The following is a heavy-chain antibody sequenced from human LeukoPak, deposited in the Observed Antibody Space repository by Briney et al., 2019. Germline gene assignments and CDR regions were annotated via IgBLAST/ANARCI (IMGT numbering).Heavy chain of an antibody. Sequence: SETLSLTCTVSGGTIRSSSYWWGWVRQPPGKRLEWIGSIYHSGDSACNPSLKDRVTISVDTPKNHFSLKLASVTAADTAVYYCARAEIGEFDSWGQGTLVTVSS. V-gene: IGHV4-39*02. D-gene: IGHD3-3*01. CDR2: IYHSGDS. J-gene: IGHJ4*02. CDR1: GGTIRSSSYW. CDR3: ARAEIGEFDS.